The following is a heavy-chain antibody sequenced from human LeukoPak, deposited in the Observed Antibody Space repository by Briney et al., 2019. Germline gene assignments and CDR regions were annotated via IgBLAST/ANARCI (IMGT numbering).Heavy chain of an antibody. Sequence: SETLSLTCTVSGGSVRSYSWSWLRQPAGGGVEWIGHSHTSENANYHPSLKSRVTMSLDTSRNQFSLRLSSVTAADTAVYYCAASAVLGSYHYWSQGSLVSVSS. CDR3: AASAVLGSYHY. CDR1: GGSVRSYS. J-gene: IGHJ4*02. V-gene: IGHV4-4*07. D-gene: IGHD1-26*01. CDR2: SHTSENA.